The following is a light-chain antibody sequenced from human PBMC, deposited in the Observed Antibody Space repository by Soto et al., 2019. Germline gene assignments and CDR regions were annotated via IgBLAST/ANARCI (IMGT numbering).Light chain of an antibody. CDR2: GAS. CDR1: QSVSSN. V-gene: IGKV3-15*01. Sequence: EIVMTQSPATLSVSPGERATLSCRASQSVSSNLAWYQQKPGQPPRLLISGASTRATGIPARFSGSGSGTQFTLTISSLQSEDFAVYYCQQYNNWPLTFGGGTKVEFK. J-gene: IGKJ4*01. CDR3: QQYNNWPLT.